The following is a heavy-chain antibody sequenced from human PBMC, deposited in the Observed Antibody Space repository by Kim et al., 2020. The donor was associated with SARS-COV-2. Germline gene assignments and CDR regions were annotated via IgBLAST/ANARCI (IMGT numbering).Heavy chain of an antibody. CDR2: IYYSGST. J-gene: IGHJ5*02. CDR1: GGSISSSSYY. V-gene: IGHV4-39*01. Sequence: SETLSLTCTVSGGSISSSSYYWGWIRQPPGKGLEWIGIIYYSGSTYYNPSLKSRVTISVDTSKNQFSLKLSSVTAADTAVYYCAIGGCSGYDLFPAPFDPWGQGTLVTVSS. CDR3: AIGGCSGYDLFPAPFDP. D-gene: IGHD5-12*01.